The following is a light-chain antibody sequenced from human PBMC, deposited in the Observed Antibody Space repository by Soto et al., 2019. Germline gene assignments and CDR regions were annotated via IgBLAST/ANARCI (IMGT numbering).Light chain of an antibody. J-gene: IGKJ2*01. CDR1: QSVLFSSDNKNY. V-gene: IGKV4-1*01. CDR2: WAS. Sequence: IVMTQTPDSLAVSLGERATINCKSSQSVLFSSDNKNYLTWYQQKPGQPPKLLIYWASTRESGVPDRFSGAGSGTDFTLTISSLQAEDVAVYFCQQCYTSLYTFGQGTKLEIK. CDR3: QQCYTSLYT.